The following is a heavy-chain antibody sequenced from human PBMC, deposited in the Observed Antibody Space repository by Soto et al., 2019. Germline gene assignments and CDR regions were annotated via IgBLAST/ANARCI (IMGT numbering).Heavy chain of an antibody. D-gene: IGHD2-21*01. CDR1: GGSISTSRSY. V-gene: IGHV4-39*01. J-gene: IGHJ5*02. CDR3: ARQPTTGDTDLWFDP. Sequence: QLQLLESGPGLVKASETLSLTCSVSGGSISTSRSYWAWIRQPPGKGLEWLANIFYSGSTFYNPSLASSVYVSVDTSKNEFSLKLRSVTAADTAVYYCARQPTTGDTDLWFDPWGQGTLVTVSS. CDR2: IFYSGST.